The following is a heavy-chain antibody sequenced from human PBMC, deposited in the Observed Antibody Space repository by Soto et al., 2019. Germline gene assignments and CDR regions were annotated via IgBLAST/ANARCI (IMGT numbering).Heavy chain of an antibody. V-gene: IGHV3-74*01. CDR1: GFTFSSYW. D-gene: IGHD6-19*01. CDR3: AKDISSGWTKSWFDA. Sequence: PGGSLRLSCAASGFTFSSYWMHWVRQAPWKGLVWVSRRNTDGSSTSYADSVKGRFTISRDNSKNTLSLQMNSLRADDTALYYCAKDISSGWTKSWFDAWGQGTLVTVAS. J-gene: IGHJ5*02. CDR2: RNTDGSST.